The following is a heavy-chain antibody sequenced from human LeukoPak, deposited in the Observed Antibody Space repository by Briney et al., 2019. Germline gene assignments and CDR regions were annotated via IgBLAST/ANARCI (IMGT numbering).Heavy chain of an antibody. CDR2: INPNSGGT. CDR3: ARAEGVWGGIDY. J-gene: IGHJ4*02. V-gene: IGHV1-2*02. CDR1: GYTFTGYY. Sequence: GASVKVSCKASGYTFTGYYIHWVRQAPGQGLEWMGWINPNSGGTNYAQKFQGRVTMTRDTSISTAYMELSRLRSDDTAVYYCARAEGVWGGIDYWGQGTLVTVSS. D-gene: IGHD3-10*01.